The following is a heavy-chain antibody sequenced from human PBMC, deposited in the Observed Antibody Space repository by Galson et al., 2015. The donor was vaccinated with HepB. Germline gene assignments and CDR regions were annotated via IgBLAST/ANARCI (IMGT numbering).Heavy chain of an antibody. CDR3: ARDGTNRIVVVVAATGVDY. V-gene: IGHV1-46*01. CDR2: INPSGGST. J-gene: IGHJ4*02. Sequence: SVKVSCKASGYTFTSYYMHWVRQAPGQGLEWMGIINPSGGSTSYAQKFQGRVTMTRDTSTSTVYMELSSLRSEDTAVYYCARDGTNRIVVVVAATGVDYWGQGTLVTVSS. CDR1: GYTFTSYY. D-gene: IGHD2-15*01.